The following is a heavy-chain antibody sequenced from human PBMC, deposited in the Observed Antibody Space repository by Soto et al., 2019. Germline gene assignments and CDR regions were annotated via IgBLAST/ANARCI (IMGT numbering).Heavy chain of an antibody. D-gene: IGHD6-13*01. Sequence: SSGDYYWSWIRQPPVKGLEWVGFIRSKAYGGTTEYAASVKGRFTISRDDSKNTLYLQMTSLRAEDTAVYYCARDLIVAAGRGTDYWGQGTLVTVSS. CDR2: IRSKAYGGTT. V-gene: IGHV3-49*03. CDR1: SSGDYY. CDR3: ARDLIVAAGRGTDY. J-gene: IGHJ4*02.